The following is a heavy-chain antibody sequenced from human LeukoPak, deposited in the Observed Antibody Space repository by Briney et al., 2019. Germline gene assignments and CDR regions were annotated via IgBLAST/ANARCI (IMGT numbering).Heavy chain of an antibody. J-gene: IGHJ3*02. CDR1: GGTFSSYA. D-gene: IGHD2-8*01. CDR2: IIPIFGTA. Sequence: SVKVSCKASGGTFSSYAISWVRQAPGQGLEWMGGIIPIFGTANYAQKFQGRVTITADESTSTAYMELSSLRSEDTAVYYCVKRPTVYLGDTVDIWGQGTMVTVSS. V-gene: IGHV1-69*13. CDR3: VKRPTVYLGDTVDI.